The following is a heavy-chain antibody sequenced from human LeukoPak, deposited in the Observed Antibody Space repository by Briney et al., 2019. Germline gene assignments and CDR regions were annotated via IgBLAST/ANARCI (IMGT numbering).Heavy chain of an antibody. Sequence: SQTLSLTCTVSGGSISSGDYYWSWIRQPPGKGLEWIGYIYYSGSTYYNPSLKSRVTISVDTSKNQFSLKLSSVTAADTAVYYCARENCSSTSCLGYYFDYWGQGTLVTVSS. V-gene: IGHV4-30-4*08. CDR2: IYYSGST. J-gene: IGHJ4*02. D-gene: IGHD2-2*01. CDR3: ARENCSSTSCLGYYFDY. CDR1: GGSISSGDYY.